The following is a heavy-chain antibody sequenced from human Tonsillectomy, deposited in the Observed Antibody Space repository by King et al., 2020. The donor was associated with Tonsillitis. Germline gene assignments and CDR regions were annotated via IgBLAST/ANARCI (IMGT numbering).Heavy chain of an antibody. CDR3: ARHLGDFWSGRVYYGMDV. V-gene: IGHV4-39*01. D-gene: IGHD3-3*01. J-gene: IGHJ6*02. CDR2: IHYSGST. Sequence: LQLQESGPGLVKPSETLSLTCTVSGGSITSTSYYWGWIRQPPGKGLEWIGSIHYSGSTYDNPSLKSRVTISVDTSKNPFSLKLSSVTAEDTAVFHCARHLGDFWSGRVYYGMDVWGQGTSVTVSS. CDR1: GGSITSTSYY.